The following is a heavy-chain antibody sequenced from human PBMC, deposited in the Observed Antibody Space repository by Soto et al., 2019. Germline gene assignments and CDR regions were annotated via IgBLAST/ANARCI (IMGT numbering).Heavy chain of an antibody. CDR1: GFTFTSSA. Sequence: SVKVSCKASGFTFTSSAVQWVRQARGQRLEWIGWIVVGSGNTNYAQKFQERVTITRDMSTSTAYMELSSLRSEDTAVYYCAAENSDCSSTSCYKLAFDIWGQGTMVTVSS. CDR2: IVVGSGNT. V-gene: IGHV1-58*01. CDR3: AAENSDCSSTSCYKLAFDI. J-gene: IGHJ3*02. D-gene: IGHD2-2*02.